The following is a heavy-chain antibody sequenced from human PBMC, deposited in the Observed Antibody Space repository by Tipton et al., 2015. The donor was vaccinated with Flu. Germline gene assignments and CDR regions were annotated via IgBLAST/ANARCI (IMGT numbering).Heavy chain of an antibody. CDR2: IYYSGST. D-gene: IGHD1-26*01. CDR1: GGSISSYY. J-gene: IGHJ6*02. Sequence: TLSLTCTVSGGSISSYYWSWLRQPPGKGLEWIGYIYYSGSTNYNPSLKSRVTISVDTSKNQFSLKLSSVTAADTAVYYCARVGGSSYYYYGMDVWGQGTTVTVSS. CDR3: ARVGGSSYYYYGMDV. V-gene: IGHV4-59*01.